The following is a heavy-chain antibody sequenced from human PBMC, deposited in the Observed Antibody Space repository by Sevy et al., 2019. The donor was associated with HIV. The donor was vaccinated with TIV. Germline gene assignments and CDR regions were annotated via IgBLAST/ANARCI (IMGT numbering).Heavy chain of an antibody. CDR2: ISAYNGNT. V-gene: IGHV1-18*01. CDR3: ARARNRRGSYYYYYGMDV. Sequence: ASVKVSCKASGYTFTSYGISWVRQAPGQGLEWMGWISAYNGNTNYAQKLQGTVTMTTDTSTSTAYMELRSLRSDDTAVYYCARARNRRGSYYYYYGMDVWGQGTTVTVSS. J-gene: IGHJ6*02. CDR1: GYTFTSYG.